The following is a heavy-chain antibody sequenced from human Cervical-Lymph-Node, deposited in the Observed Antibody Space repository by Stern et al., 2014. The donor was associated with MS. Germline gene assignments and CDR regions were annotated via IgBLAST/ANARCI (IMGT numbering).Heavy chain of an antibody. D-gene: IGHD6-13*01. CDR1: GCTFSSFP. CDR2: IFPVFGTP. CDR3: ARSSETSDRWYSLGYDL. Sequence: VQLVQSWAEVTQPGASVKVSCKASGCTFSSFPSTWVLQAPGHGLAWMGGIFPVFGTPTCAQEFRRRVTINADVSTNTVYMELSSLRSDDTAVYYCARSSETSDRWYSLGYDLWGQGTLVTVSS. V-gene: IGHV1-69*01. J-gene: IGHJ5*02.